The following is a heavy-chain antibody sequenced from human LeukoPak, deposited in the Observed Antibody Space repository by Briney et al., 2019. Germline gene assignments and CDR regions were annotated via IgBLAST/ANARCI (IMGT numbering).Heavy chain of an antibody. D-gene: IGHD3-10*01. V-gene: IGHV3-23*01. Sequence: GGSLRLSCAASGFSFSSYAMSWVRQAPGKGLEWVSALTDSGSGANFADSVKGRFTISRDNSNNTLYLQTNSLRADDTAIYYCAKRSGVSYGYFDYWGQGTLVTVSS. CDR2: LTDSGSGA. J-gene: IGHJ4*02. CDR3: AKRSGVSYGYFDY. CDR1: GFSFSSYA.